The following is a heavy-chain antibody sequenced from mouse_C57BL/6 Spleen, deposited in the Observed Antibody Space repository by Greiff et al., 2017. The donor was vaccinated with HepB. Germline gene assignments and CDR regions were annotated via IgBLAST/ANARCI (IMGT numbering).Heavy chain of an antibody. CDR3: ATMVTRAY. CDR1: GYTFTSYW. D-gene: IGHD2-2*01. CDR2: IDPSDSYT. Sequence: QVQLQQPGAELVRPGTSVKLSCKASGYTFTSYWMHWVKQRPGQGLEWIGVIDPSDSYTNYNQKFKGKATLTVDTSSSTAYMQLSGLTSEDSAVYYCATMVTRAYWGQGTLVTVSA. J-gene: IGHJ3*01. V-gene: IGHV1-59*01.